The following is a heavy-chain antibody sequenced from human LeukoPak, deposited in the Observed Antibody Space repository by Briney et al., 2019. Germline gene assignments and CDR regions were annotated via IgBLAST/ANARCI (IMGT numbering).Heavy chain of an antibody. CDR3: ARHPGKVTNDWYFDL. D-gene: IGHD4-23*01. Sequence: WASVKVSCKASGYTFTGYYMHWVRQAPGQGLEWMGWINPNSGGTSYAQKFQGRVTMTRDTSITTAYMELSRLSSDDTAVYYCARHPGKVTNDWYFDLWGRGTLVTVSS. CDR2: INPNSGGT. CDR1: GYTFTGYY. J-gene: IGHJ2*01. V-gene: IGHV1-2*02.